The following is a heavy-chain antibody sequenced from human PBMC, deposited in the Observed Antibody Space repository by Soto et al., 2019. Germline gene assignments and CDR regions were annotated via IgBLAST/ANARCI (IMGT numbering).Heavy chain of an antibody. V-gene: IGHV4-39*01. CDR1: GASISTSPYY. CDR3: SRHGAAVLYYYGMDV. D-gene: IGHD3-16*01. J-gene: IGHJ6*01. CDR2: IYYTGDT. Sequence: XEALSLRSSDSGASISTSPYYWAWVRQPPGKGLEWSVYIYYTGDTFYNPSLKSRVTISVDTSIHQFSLTLASVTAADTAMYYCSRHGAAVLYYYGMDVWG.